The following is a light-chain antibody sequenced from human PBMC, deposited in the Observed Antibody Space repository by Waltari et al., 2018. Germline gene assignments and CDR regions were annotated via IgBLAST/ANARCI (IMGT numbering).Light chain of an antibody. V-gene: IGLV1-44*01. CDR1: SSNIGGHS. CDR3: AAWDDSLNGVM. Sequence: QSVLTQPPSASGTPGQRVTISCSGSSSNIGGHSVNWYQQFPGTAPKLLIFTNNQRPSGVPDRFSCSKSDTSASLAIRGLQSDDEADYYCAAWDDSLNGVMFGGGTKLTVL. CDR2: TNN. J-gene: IGLJ3*02.